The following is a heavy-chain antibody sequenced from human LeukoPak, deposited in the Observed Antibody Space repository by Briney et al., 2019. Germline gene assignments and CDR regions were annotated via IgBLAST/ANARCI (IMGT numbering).Heavy chain of an antibody. CDR2: IYYSGST. CDR3: ARGGAYIFNWYFDL. Sequence: SETLSLTCTVSGGSISSYYWSWIRQPPGKGLEWIGYIYYSGSTNYNPSLKSRVTISVDTSKNQFSLKLSSVTAADTAVYYCARGGAYIFNWYFDLWGRGTLVTVSS. D-gene: IGHD3-9*01. CDR1: GGSISSYY. J-gene: IGHJ2*01. V-gene: IGHV4-59*12.